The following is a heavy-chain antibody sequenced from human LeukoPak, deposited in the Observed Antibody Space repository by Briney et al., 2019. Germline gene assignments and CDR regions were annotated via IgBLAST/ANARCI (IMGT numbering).Heavy chain of an antibody. CDR2: MNPNSGNT. CDR1: GYTFTSYD. J-gene: IGHJ6*03. CDR3: ARGTWGDYDFWSGYYLTRYYYYYYMDV. V-gene: IGHV1-8*03. Sequence: ASVKVSCKASGYTFTSYDINWVRQATGQGLEWMGWMNPNSGNTGYAQKFQGRVTITMNTSISTAYMELSSLRSEDTAVYYCARGTWGDYDFWSGYYLTRYYYYYYMDVWGKGTTVTVSS. D-gene: IGHD3-3*01.